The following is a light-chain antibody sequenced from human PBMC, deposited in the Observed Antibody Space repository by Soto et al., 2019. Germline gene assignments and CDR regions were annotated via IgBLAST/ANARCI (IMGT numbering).Light chain of an antibody. Sequence: QSVLTQPASVSGSPGQSVTISCTXSSSXVXTXDLVSWYQXHPGKAPKXLIYEGTKRPSGVSNRFSGSKSGNTASLTISGLQAEDEADYFCCSYAGFSTLVFGGGTKLTVL. J-gene: IGLJ3*02. CDR3: CSYAGFSTLV. V-gene: IGLV2-23*01. CDR1: SSXVXTXDL. CDR2: EGT.